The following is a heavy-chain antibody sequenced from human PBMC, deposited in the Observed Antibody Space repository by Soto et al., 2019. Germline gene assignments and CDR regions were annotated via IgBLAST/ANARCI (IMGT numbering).Heavy chain of an antibody. CDR3: ARDGSQLWLNWFDP. CDR1: GFTFSSYW. Sequence: GGSLRLSCAASGFTFSSYWMSWVRQAPGKGLEWVAKIKQDGSKKYYVDSVKGRFTISRDNAKNSLFLQMNSLRAEDTAVYYCARDGSQLWLNWFDPWGQGTLLTVSS. V-gene: IGHV3-7*03. D-gene: IGHD5-18*01. J-gene: IGHJ5*02. CDR2: IKQDGSKK.